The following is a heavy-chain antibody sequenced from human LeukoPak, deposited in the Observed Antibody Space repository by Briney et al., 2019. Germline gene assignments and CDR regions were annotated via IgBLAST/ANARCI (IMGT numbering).Heavy chain of an antibody. CDR3: ARTRSTYYDFWSGSYSEYYFDY. CDR1: GYTFTSYG. D-gene: IGHD3-3*01. CDR2: ISAYNGNT. J-gene: IGHJ4*02. V-gene: IGHV1-18*01. Sequence: ASVKVSCKASGYTFTSYGISWVRQAPGQGLEWMGWISAYNGNTNYAQKLQDRVTMTTDTSTSTAYMELRSLRSDDTAVYYCARTRSTYYDFWSGSYSEYYFDYWGQGTLVTVSS.